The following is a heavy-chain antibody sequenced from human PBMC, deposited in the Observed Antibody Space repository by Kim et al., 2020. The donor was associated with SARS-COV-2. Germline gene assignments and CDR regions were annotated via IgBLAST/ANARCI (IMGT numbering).Heavy chain of an antibody. D-gene: IGHD3-10*01. CDR3: ARWGTYYYGSGSYYKVDYYYGMDV. CDR1: GFTFSSYS. V-gene: IGHV3-48*02. CDR2: ISSSSSTI. J-gene: IGHJ6*02. Sequence: GGSLRLSCAASGFTFSSYSMNWVRQAPGKGLEWVSYISSSSSTIYYADSVKGRFTISRDNAKNSLYLQMNSLRDEDTAVYYCARWGTYYYGSGSYYKVDYYYGMDVWGQGTTVTVSS.